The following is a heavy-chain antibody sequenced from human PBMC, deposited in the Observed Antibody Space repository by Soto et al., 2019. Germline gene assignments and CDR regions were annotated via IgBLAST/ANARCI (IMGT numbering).Heavy chain of an antibody. J-gene: IGHJ4*02. CDR1: GFTFSSYG. V-gene: IGHV3-33*01. Sequence: GGSLRLSCAASGFTFSSYGMHWVRQAPGKGLEWVAVIWYDGSNKYYADSVKGRFTISRDNSKNTLYLQMNSLRAEDTAVYYCARDPIYYDSSGYYYDYWGQGTLVTVSS. CDR2: IWYDGSNK. D-gene: IGHD3-22*01. CDR3: ARDPIYYDSSGYYYDY.